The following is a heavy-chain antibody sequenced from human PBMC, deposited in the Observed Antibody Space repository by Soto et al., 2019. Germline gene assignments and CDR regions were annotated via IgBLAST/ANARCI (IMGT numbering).Heavy chain of an antibody. D-gene: IGHD6-13*01. CDR1: GGTFSSYA. V-gene: IGHV1-69*01. Sequence: QVQLVQSGAEVKKPGSSVKVSCTASGGTFSSYAISWVRQAPGQGLEWMGGIIPIFGTANYAQKFQGRVTITADESTSTACMELSSLRSEDTAVYYCARGEWREGSKRHSSSWRNWFDPWGQGTLVTVSS. CDR3: ARGEWREGSKRHSSSWRNWFDP. J-gene: IGHJ5*02. CDR2: IIPIFGTA.